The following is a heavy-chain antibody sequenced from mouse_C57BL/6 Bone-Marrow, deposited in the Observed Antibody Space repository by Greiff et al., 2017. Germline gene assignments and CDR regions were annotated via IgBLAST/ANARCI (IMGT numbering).Heavy chain of an antibody. V-gene: IGHV5-4*01. CDR3: ARDGPFYYGSSPCAY. CDR1: GFTFSSYA. Sequence: EVMLVESGGGLVKPGGSLKLSCAASGFTFSSYAMSWVRQTPEKRLEWVATISDGGSYTYYPDNVKGRFTISRDNAKNNLYLQMSHLKSEDTAMYYCARDGPFYYGSSPCAYWGQGTLVTVSA. D-gene: IGHD1-1*01. CDR2: ISDGGSYT. J-gene: IGHJ3*01.